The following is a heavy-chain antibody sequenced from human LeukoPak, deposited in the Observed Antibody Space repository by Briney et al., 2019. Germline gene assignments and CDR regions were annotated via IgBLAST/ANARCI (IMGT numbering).Heavy chain of an antibody. J-gene: IGHJ6*03. CDR2: IYTSGST. CDR3: ARLPLGYYYMDV. V-gene: IGHV4-4*09. Sequence: SETLSLTCTVSGGSISSYYWSWIRQPPGKGLEWIGYIYTSGSTKYNPSLKSRVTISVDASQSQFSLKLSSVTAADTAVYYCARLPLGYYYMDVWGKGTTVTVSS. CDR1: GGSISSYY. D-gene: IGHD2-15*01.